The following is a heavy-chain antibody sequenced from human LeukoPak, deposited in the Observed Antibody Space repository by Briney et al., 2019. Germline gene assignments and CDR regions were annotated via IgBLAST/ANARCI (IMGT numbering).Heavy chain of an antibody. CDR3: ARRNTGGVYPYYYYYMDV. CDR2: ISSSSSYI. J-gene: IGHJ6*03. V-gene: IGHV3-21*01. CDR1: GFTFSSYS. Sequence: GGSLRLSCAASGFTFSSYSMNWVRQAPGKGLEWVSSISSSSSYIYYADSVKGRFTISRDNAKNSLYLQMNGLRAEDTAVYYCARRNTGGVYPYYYYYMDVWGKGTTVTVSS. D-gene: IGHD2-8*02.